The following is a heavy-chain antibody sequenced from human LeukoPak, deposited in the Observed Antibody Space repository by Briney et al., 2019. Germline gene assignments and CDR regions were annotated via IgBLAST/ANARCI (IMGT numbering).Heavy chain of an antibody. CDR1: GFTVSSNY. J-gene: IGHJ4*02. D-gene: IGHD6-13*01. CDR3: ARSASIEAAAELDY. Sequence: GGSLRLSCAASGFTVSSNYMSWVRQAPGKGLEWVSVIYSGGSTYYADSVKGRFTISRDNSKNTLYLQMNSLRAEDTAVYYCARSASIEAAAELDYWGQGTLVTVSS. V-gene: IGHV3-53*01. CDR2: IYSGGST.